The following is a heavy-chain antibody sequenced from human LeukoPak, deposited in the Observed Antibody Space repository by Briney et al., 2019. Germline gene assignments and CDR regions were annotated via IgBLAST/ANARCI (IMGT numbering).Heavy chain of an antibody. V-gene: IGHV4-31*03. CDR2: TYYSGST. D-gene: IGHD6-6*01. CDR3: ARDFLYSSSSQ. CDR1: GGSISSGGYY. J-gene: IGHJ4*02. Sequence: IPSETLSLTCTVSGGSISSGGYYWSWIRQHPGKGLEWIGYTYYSGSTYYNPSLKSRVTISVDTSKNQFSLKLSSVTAADTAVYYCARDFLYSSSSQWGQGTLVTVSS.